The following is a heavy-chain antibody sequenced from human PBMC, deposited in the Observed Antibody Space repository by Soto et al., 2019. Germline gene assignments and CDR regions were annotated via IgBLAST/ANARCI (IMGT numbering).Heavy chain of an antibody. J-gene: IGHJ4*02. D-gene: IGHD3-9*01. Sequence: QLQESGPGLVKPSETLSLTCSVSGDSINSDKYYWGWIRQPPGKGLEWIGSIYYRGNTYYNPSLKTLVTISLDKSKSQFSLRLNSVTAADSAVYFCARLEGLATISYYFDFWGQGAQVTVSS. CDR2: IYYRGNT. CDR1: GDSINSDKYY. CDR3: ARLEGLATISYYFDF. V-gene: IGHV4-39*01.